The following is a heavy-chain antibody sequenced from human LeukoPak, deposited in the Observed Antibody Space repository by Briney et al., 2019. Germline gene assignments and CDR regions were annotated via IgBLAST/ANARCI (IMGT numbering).Heavy chain of an antibody. CDR1: GYTFTGYY. D-gene: IGHD1-1*01. J-gene: IGHJ4*02. Sequence: GASVKVSCKASGYTFTGYYMHWVRQAPGQGLEWMGWINPNSGGTNYAQKFQGRVTMTTDTSISTAYMELSRLRSDDTAVYYCARDVIYRADWRRYFDYWGQGTLVTVSS. CDR3: ARDVIYRADWRRYFDY. V-gene: IGHV1-2*02. CDR2: INPNSGGT.